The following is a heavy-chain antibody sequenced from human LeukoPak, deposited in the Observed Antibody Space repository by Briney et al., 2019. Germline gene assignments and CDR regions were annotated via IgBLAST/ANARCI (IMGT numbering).Heavy chain of an antibody. Sequence: PGGSLRLSCAASGFTFISYAIHWVRQAPGKGLEWVAVISFHGTDTFYADSVKGRFTISRDNSKNTLYLQMNSLRAEDTAVYYCVGGDYWGQGTLVTVSS. CDR2: ISFHGTDT. J-gene: IGHJ4*02. CDR1: GFTFISYA. V-gene: IGHV3-30*04. CDR3: VGGDY.